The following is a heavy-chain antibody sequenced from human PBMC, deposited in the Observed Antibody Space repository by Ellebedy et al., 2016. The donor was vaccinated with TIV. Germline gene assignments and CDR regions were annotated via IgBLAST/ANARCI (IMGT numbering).Heavy chain of an antibody. CDR3: AKDYASA. Sequence: GGSLRLSCAASGFTFSRYGMHWVRQAPGKGLEWVAVISYDGTNKYYADSVKGRFTISRDNSKNTVYLQINSLRAEDTAVYYCAKDYASAWGQGTLVTVSS. CDR1: GFTFSRYG. CDR2: ISYDGTNK. J-gene: IGHJ5*02. D-gene: IGHD2-2*01. V-gene: IGHV3-30*18.